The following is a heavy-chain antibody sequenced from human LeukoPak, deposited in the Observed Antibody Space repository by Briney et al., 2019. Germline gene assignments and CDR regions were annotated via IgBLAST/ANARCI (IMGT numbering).Heavy chain of an antibody. V-gene: IGHV6-1*01. CDR3: ARSLAMVRGAPSYGMDV. Sequence: SQTLSLTCAISGDSVPSNSDVWNWIRQSPSRGLEWLGRTYYRSKWYNDYAVSVKSRININSDTSKNQFSLQLNSVTPEDTAVYYCARSLAMVRGAPSYGMDVWGQGTTVTVSS. CDR2: TYYRSKWYN. J-gene: IGHJ6*02. CDR1: GDSVPSNSDV. D-gene: IGHD3-10*01.